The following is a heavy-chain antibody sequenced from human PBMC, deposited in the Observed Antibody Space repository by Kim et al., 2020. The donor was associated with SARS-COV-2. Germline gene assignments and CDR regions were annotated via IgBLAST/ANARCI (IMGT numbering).Heavy chain of an antibody. V-gene: IGHV1-46*01. J-gene: IGHJ6*02. Sequence: ASVKVSCKASGYTFTSYYMHWVRQAPGQGLEWMGIINPSGGSTSYAQKFQGSVTMNRDTSTSTVYMELSSLRSEDTAVYYCARDRHYYYGSGSYLYGMDVWGQGTTVTVSS. D-gene: IGHD3-10*01. CDR1: GYTFTSYY. CDR2: INPSGGST. CDR3: ARDRHYYYGSGSYLYGMDV.